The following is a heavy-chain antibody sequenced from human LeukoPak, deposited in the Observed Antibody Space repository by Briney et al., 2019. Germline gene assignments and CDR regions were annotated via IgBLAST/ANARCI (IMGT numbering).Heavy chain of an antibody. D-gene: IGHD6-19*01. J-gene: IGHJ4*02. CDR3: AKDMAPQLGIAVGYDY. CDR1: GFTFDDYA. Sequence: GGSLRLSYAASGFTFDDYAMHWVRQAPGKGLEWVSGISWNSGSIGYADSVKGRFTISRDNAKNSLYLQMNSLRAEDMALYYCAKDMAPQLGIAVGYDYWGQGTLVTVSS. V-gene: IGHV3-9*03. CDR2: ISWNSGSI.